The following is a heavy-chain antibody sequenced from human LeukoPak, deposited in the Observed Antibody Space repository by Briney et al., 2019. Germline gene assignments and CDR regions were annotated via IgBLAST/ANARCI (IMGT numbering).Heavy chain of an antibody. Sequence: GESLRISCQGSGYSFTNYWISWVRQVPGKGLEWMGRINPIDSYTKYSPSFQGHVTILVDKSINTAYLQWSSLKASDTAIYYCARRGSGSYLDFDYWGQGTVVTVSS. V-gene: IGHV5-10-1*01. J-gene: IGHJ4*02. CDR2: INPIDSYT. D-gene: IGHD3-10*01. CDR3: ARRGSGSYLDFDY. CDR1: GYSFTNYW.